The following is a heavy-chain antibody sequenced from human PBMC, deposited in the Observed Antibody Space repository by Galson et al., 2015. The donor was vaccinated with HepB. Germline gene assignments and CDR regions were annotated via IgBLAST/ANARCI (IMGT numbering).Heavy chain of an antibody. D-gene: IGHD2-2*02. CDR1: GFTFSSYS. CDR3: ARTHCSSTSCYTFWRFGYYGMDV. V-gene: IGHV3-21*01. J-gene: IGHJ6*02. CDR2: ISSSSSYI. Sequence: SLRLSCAASGFTFSSYSMNWVRQAPGKGLEWVSSISSSSSYIYYADSVKGRFTISRDNAKNSLYLQMNSLRAEDTAVYYCARTHCSSTSCYTFWRFGYYGMDVWGQGTTVTVSS.